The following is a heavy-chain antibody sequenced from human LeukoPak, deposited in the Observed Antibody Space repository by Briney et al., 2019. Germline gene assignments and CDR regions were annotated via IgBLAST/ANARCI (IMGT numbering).Heavy chain of an antibody. J-gene: IGHJ5*02. CDR2: ISYDGSNK. Sequence: GGSLRLSCAASGFTFSSYGMHWVRQAPGKGLEWVAVISYDGSNKYYANSVKGRFTISRDNSKNTLYLQMNSLRAEDTAVYYCAKHWFDPWGQGTLVTVSP. CDR3: AKHWFDP. V-gene: IGHV3-30*18. CDR1: GFTFSSYG.